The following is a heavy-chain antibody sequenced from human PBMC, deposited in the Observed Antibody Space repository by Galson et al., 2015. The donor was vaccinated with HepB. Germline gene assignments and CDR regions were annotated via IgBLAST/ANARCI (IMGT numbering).Heavy chain of an antibody. CDR2: ISVYNGNT. V-gene: IGHV1-18*01. CDR3: ARARYSSSPPDY. Sequence: SVKVSCKASGYTFSNYGISWVRQAPGQGLEWMGWISVYNGNTNYTQRFQSRVTMTTDTSTKTACMELRSLRSDDTAVYYCARARYSSSPPDYWGQGTLVTVSS. D-gene: IGHD6-6*01. CDR1: GYTFSNYG. J-gene: IGHJ4*02.